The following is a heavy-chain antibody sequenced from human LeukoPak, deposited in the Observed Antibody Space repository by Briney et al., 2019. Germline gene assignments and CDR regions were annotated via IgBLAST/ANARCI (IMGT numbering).Heavy chain of an antibody. V-gene: IGHV4-59*12. Sequence: SETLSLTCTVSGGSISSYYWSWIRQPPGKGLEWIGYIYYSGSTNYNPSLKSRVTISVDTSKNQFSLKLSSVTAADTAVYYCARVTYGMDVWGQGTTVTVSS. CDR2: IYYSGST. CDR1: GGSISSYY. CDR3: ARVTYGMDV. J-gene: IGHJ6*02.